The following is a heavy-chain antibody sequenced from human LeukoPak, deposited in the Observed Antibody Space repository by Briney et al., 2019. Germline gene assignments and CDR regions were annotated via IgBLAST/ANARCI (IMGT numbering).Heavy chain of an antibody. Sequence: SETLSLTCSVSGGPISSYYWSWIRQPPEKGLEWIGYIHYSGSTSYNPSLKSRVTMSIDTSKNQFSLKLSSVTAADTAVYYCARDISGYDAYYYYYMDVWGKGTTVTISS. CDR1: GGPISSYY. D-gene: IGHD5-12*01. CDR2: IHYSGST. J-gene: IGHJ6*03. CDR3: ARDISGYDAYYYYYMDV. V-gene: IGHV4-59*12.